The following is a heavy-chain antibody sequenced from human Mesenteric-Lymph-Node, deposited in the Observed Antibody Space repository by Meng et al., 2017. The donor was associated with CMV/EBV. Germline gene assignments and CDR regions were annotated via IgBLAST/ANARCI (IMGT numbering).Heavy chain of an antibody. CDR2: ISYSGIT. J-gene: IGHJ4*02. CDR3: ARDRSGYSLHDY. D-gene: IGHD3-3*01. CDR1: GGSISSGGYY. Sequence: VSGGSISSGGYYWSWIRQHPGKGLEWIGYISYSGITWYNPSLQSRVTISVDTSNNQFSLRLSPVTAADTAVYYCARDRSGYSLHDYWGQGTLVTVSS. V-gene: IGHV4-31*02.